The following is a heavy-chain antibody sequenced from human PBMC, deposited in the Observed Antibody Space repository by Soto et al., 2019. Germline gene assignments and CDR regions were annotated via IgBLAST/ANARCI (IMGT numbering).Heavy chain of an antibody. CDR1: AYTSTLYG. V-gene: IGHV1-18*01. J-gene: IGHJ4*02. CDR2: IRAHNGET. CDR3: ATALGYSGWCDY. D-gene: IGHD6-19*01. Sequence: QVHLVQSGAEVKRPGASVKLSCKASAYTSTLYGITWVRQAPGQGLEWMGWIRAHNGETKFARKFQDRVTMTTDPSSSTGCMDLRTLTSVNTTVYYCATALGYSGWCDYWGEGTLVTVPS.